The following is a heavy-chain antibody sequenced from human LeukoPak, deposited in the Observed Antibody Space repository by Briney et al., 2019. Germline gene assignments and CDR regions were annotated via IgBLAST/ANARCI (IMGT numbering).Heavy chain of an antibody. D-gene: IGHD2/OR15-2a*01. CDR2: INSDGSST. CDR3: ARDLSSDY. CDR1: GFTFSTHW. V-gene: IGHV3-74*01. Sequence: GGSLRLSCRASGFTFSTHWMHWVRQTPGKGLVWVSRINSDGSSTNYADSVKGRFTISRDNAKNTVYLQMNGLRVEGTAVYYCARDLSSDYWGQGTQVTVSS. J-gene: IGHJ4*02.